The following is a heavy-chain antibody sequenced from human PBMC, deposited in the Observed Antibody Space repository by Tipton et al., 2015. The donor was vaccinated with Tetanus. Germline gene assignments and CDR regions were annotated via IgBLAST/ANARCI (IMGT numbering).Heavy chain of an antibody. J-gene: IGHJ4*02. CDR3: VRGRGLGAYSFGFEY. CDR2: IYQTDST. CDR1: GGLITTGGYS. D-gene: IGHD5-18*01. Sequence: TLSLPCALSGGLITTGGYSWGWIRQTPGQGLEWIGYIYQTDSTYYNPSLRSRLTISISRSKNQFSLKLTSVTAADTAVYYCVRGRGLGAYSFGFEYWGQGAQVIVSS. V-gene: IGHV4-30-2*01.